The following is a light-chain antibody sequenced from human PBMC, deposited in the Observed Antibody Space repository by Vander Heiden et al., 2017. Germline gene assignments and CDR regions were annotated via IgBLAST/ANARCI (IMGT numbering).Light chain of an antibody. J-gene: IGKJ3*01. Sequence: DIQMTQSPSSLSASVGDRVTITCRASQSISRYLNWYQQKPGKAPKLLIYAASSLQSGVPSRFSGSGSGTDFTLTISSLQPEDFATYYCQQSYSTRVFTFGPGTKVDIK. CDR3: QQSYSTRVFT. V-gene: IGKV1-39*01. CDR2: AAS. CDR1: QSISRY.